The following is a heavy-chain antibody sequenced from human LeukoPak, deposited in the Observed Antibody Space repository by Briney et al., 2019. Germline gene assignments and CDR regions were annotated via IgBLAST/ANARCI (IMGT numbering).Heavy chain of an antibody. Sequence: PSETLSLTCAVSGDSISTYYWSWIRQPPGKGLEWIGYVYYTGATNYNPSLKSRVTISVDTSRNQFSLKMSSVTAADTAVYYCAREGGPYRPLDYSGQGTLVTVSS. J-gene: IGHJ4*02. CDR1: GDSISTYY. V-gene: IGHV4-59*12. CDR2: VYYTGAT. CDR3: AREGGPYRPLDY.